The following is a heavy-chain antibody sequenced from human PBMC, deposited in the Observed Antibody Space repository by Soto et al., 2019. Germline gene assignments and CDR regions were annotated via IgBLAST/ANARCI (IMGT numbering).Heavy chain of an antibody. Sequence: GGSLRLSCAASGFTFSSYAMSWVRQAPGKGPEWVSAISGSGGSTYYADCVKGRFTISRDNSKNTLYLQMNSLIAEDMAVYYCAKRQGCSGSYYTPKNDAFDIWGQGTMVTVSS. CDR2: ISGSGGST. CDR3: AKRQGCSGSYYTPKNDAFDI. V-gene: IGHV3-23*01. D-gene: IGHD3-10*02. J-gene: IGHJ3*02. CDR1: GFTFSSYA.